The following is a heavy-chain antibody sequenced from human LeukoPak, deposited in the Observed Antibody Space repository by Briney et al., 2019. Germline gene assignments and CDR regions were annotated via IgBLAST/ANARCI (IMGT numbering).Heavy chain of an antibody. CDR3: ARDVLPDYDFWSGPSDY. CDR1: GFTFSSYA. D-gene: IGHD3-3*01. J-gene: IGHJ4*02. CDR2: ISGSGGST. Sequence: GGSLRLSCAASGFTFSSYAMSWVRQAPGKGLEWVSAISGSGGSTYYADSVKGRFTISRDNSKNTLYLQMNSLRAEDTAVYYCARDVLPDYDFWSGPSDYWGQGTLVTVSS. V-gene: IGHV3-23*01.